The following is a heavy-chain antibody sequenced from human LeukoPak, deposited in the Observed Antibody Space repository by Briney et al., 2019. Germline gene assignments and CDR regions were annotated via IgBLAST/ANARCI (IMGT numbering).Heavy chain of an antibody. J-gene: IGHJ4*02. CDR1: GFTFSSYS. CDR2: ISSSSSYI. Sequence: PGGSLRLSCAASGFTFSSYSVNWVRQAPGKGLEWVSSISSSSSYIYYADSVKGRFTISRDNAKNSLYLQMNSLRAEDTAVYYCARVRLYGSRGDYWGQGTLVTVSS. CDR3: ARVRLYGSRGDY. V-gene: IGHV3-21*01. D-gene: IGHD6-13*01.